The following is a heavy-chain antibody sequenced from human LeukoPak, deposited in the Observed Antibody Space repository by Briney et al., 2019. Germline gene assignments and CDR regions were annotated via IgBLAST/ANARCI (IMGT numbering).Heavy chain of an antibody. CDR2: FYHSGNT. CDR3: ARSSLVGATDFDY. J-gene: IGHJ4*02. V-gene: IGHV4-38-2*02. Sequence: SETLSLTGTVSGYSISSGYYWGWIRQPPGKGLEWIGSFYHSGNTYYNPSLKSRVTTSVDTSKNQFSLKLSSVTAADTAVYYCARSSLVGATDFDYWGQGTLVTVSS. CDR1: GYSISSGYY. D-gene: IGHD1-26*01.